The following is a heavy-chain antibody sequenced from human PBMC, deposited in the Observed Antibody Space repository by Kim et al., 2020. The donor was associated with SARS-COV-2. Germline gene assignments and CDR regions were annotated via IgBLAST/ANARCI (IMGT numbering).Heavy chain of an antibody. CDR3: ARFPVVGATTGFDY. CDR1: GGSISSGSYY. Sequence: SETLSLTCTVSGGSISSGSYYWSWIRQPAGKGLEWIGRIYTSGSTNYNPSLKSRVTISVDTSKNQFSLKLSSVTAADTAVYYCARFPVVGATTGFDYWGQGTLVTVSS. J-gene: IGHJ4*02. D-gene: IGHD1-26*01. V-gene: IGHV4-61*02. CDR2: IYTSGST.